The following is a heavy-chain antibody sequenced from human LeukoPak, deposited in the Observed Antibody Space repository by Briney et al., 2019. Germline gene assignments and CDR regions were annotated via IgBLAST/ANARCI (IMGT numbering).Heavy chain of an antibody. CDR3: ARLLYYDSSGYPYYFDY. CDR1: GGSFSGYY. V-gene: IGHV4-34*01. J-gene: IGHJ4*02. CDR2: INHSGST. D-gene: IGHD3-22*01. Sequence: PSETLSLTCAVYGGSFSGYYWSWIRQPPGKGLEWIGEINHSGSTNYNPSLKSRVTISVDTSKNQFSLKLSSVTAADTAVYYCARLLYYDSSGYPYYFDYWGQGTLVTVSS.